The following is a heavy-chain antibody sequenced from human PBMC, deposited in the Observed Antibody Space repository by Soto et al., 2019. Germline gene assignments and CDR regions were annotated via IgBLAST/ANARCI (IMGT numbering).Heavy chain of an antibody. V-gene: IGHV4-59*08. Sequence: QVQLQESGPGLVKPSETLSLTCTVSGGSISSYYWSWIRQPPGKGLEWIAYIYYSGSTNYNPSLKSRVTISVDTSKNQFSLKLSSVTAADTAVYYCASRYGPGFDYWGQGTLVTVSS. D-gene: IGHD4-17*01. CDR3: ASRYGPGFDY. CDR1: GGSISSYY. J-gene: IGHJ4*02. CDR2: IYYSGST.